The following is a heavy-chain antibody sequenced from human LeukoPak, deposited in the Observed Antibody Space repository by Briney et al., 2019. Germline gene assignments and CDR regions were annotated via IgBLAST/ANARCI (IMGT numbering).Heavy chain of an antibody. CDR3: AAGYCSGGSCYPYYYYGMDV. CDR1: GFTFTSSA. J-gene: IGHJ6*02. D-gene: IGHD2-15*01. Sequence: SVKVSCKASGFTFTSSAVQWVRQARGQRLEWIGWIVVGSGNTNYAQKFQERVTITRDMSTSIAYMELSSLRSEDTAVYYCAAGYCSGGSCYPYYYYGMDVWGQGTTVTVSS. V-gene: IGHV1-58*01. CDR2: IVVGSGNT.